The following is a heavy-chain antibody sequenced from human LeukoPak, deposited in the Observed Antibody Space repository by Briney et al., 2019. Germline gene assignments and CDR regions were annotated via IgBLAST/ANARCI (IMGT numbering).Heavy chain of an antibody. J-gene: IGHJ3*02. D-gene: IGHD3-16*01. Sequence: GGSLRLSRAASGFTFSSYGMHWVRQAPGKGLEWVAFIRYDGSNKYYADSVKGRFTISRDNSKNTLYLQMNSLRAEDTAVYYCAKPGDMITFGGVSVGAFDIWGQGTMVTVSS. V-gene: IGHV3-30*02. CDR1: GFTFSSYG. CDR3: AKPGDMITFGGVSVGAFDI. CDR2: IRYDGSNK.